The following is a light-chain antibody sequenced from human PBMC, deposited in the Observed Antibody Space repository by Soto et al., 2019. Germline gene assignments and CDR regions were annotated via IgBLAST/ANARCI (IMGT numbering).Light chain of an antibody. J-gene: IGKJ3*01. Sequence: EIVMTQSPATLPVSPGERATLSCRASQSVSSNLAWYQQKPGQAPRLLIYGASTRATGIPARFSGSGSGTDFTLTISSLEPEDSAVYDCQQRSNWPRGGFIFGPGTKVDI. CDR1: QSVSSN. V-gene: IGKV3-15*01. CDR2: GAS. CDR3: QQRSNWPRGGFI.